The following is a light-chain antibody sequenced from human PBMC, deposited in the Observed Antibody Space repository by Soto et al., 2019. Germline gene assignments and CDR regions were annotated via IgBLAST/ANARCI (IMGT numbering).Light chain of an antibody. CDR2: GAS. V-gene: IGKV1-39*01. J-gene: IGKJ1*01. CDR3: QQTVSTPWT. Sequence: DIQMTQSPSSLSASVGDRVTIPCRASQSISSYLNWYQQTPGKAPKLLIYGASSLLTGVPSRFSGRGSGTDFTRTISSLQTEDFATYYCQQTVSTPWTFGRGTKVEIK. CDR1: QSISSY.